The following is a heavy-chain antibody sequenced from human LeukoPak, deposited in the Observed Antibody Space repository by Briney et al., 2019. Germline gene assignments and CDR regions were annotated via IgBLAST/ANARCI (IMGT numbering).Heavy chain of an antibody. Sequence: PRGSLRLSCAASGFTVSSNYMSWVRQAPGKGLEWVSVIYSGGSTYYADSVKGRFTISRHNSKNTLYLQMNSLRAEDTAVYYCARERSGYYYGDYYYGMDVWGQGTTVTVSS. CDR1: GFTVSSNY. D-gene: IGHD3-22*01. CDR2: IYSGGST. CDR3: ARERSGYYYGDYYYGMDV. J-gene: IGHJ6*02. V-gene: IGHV3-53*04.